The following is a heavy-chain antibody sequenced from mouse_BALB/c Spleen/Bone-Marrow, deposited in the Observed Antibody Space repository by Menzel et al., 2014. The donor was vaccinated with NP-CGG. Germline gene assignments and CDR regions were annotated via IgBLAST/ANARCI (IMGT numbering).Heavy chain of an antibody. CDR3: TRDLYDGYSYYAMDY. V-gene: IGHV5-6-4*01. CDR1: GFTLSSYT. J-gene: IGHJ4*01. D-gene: IGHD2-3*01. CDR2: ISSGGSYT. Sequence: EVQLVESGGGLVKPGGSLKLSCAASGFTLSSYTMPWVRQTPEKRLEWVATISSGGSYTYYPDSVKGRFTISRDNAKNTLYLQMSSLKSEETAMYYCTRDLYDGYSYYAMDYWGQGTSVTVSS.